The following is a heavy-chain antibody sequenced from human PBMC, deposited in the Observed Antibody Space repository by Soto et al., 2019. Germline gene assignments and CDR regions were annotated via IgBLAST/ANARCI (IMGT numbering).Heavy chain of an antibody. CDR1: GGSISTGGYY. CDR3: ARGLSVTLFDN. D-gene: IGHD4-17*01. J-gene: IGHJ4*02. Sequence: QVQLQESGPGLVKPSQSLSLTCTVSGGSISTGGYYWTWIRQHPGKGLEWIGYIYYSGSTYYNPSLKSRVTISVDTSKNQFSLKLSSVTAADTAVYYCARGLSVTLFDNWGQGTLVTVSS. CDR2: IYYSGST. V-gene: IGHV4-31*03.